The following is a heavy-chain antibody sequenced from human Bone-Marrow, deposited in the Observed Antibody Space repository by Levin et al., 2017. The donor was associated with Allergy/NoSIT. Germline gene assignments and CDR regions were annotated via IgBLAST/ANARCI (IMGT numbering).Heavy chain of an antibody. J-gene: IGHJ4*02. V-gene: IGHV1-69*13. CDR2: IIPIFGTA. D-gene: IGHD3-3*01. Sequence: ASVKVSCKASGGTFSSYAISWVRQAPGQGLEWMGGIIPIFGTANYAQKFQGRVTITADESTSTAYMELSSLRSEDTAVYYCARDKVGDFWSGALFAYWGQGTLVTVSS. CDR3: ARDKVGDFWSGALFAY. CDR1: GGTFSSYA.